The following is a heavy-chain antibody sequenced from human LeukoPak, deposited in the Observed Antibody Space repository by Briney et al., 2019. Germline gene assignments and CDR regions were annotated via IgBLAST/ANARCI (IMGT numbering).Heavy chain of an antibody. J-gene: IGHJ6*02. CDR1: GFTFSSYG. CDR3: AKDLAPITTVYYYYGMDV. CDR2: ISYDGSNK. D-gene: IGHD4-17*01. Sequence: GGSLRLSCAASGFTFSSYGMHWVRQAPGKGLEWVAVISYDGSNKYYADSAKGRFTISRDNSQNTLYLQMNSLRAEDAAVYYCAKDLAPITTVYYYYGMDVWGQGTTVTVSS. V-gene: IGHV3-30*18.